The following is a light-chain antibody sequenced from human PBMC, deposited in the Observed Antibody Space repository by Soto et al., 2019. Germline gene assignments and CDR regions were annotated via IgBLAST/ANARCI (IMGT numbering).Light chain of an antibody. CDR2: GVS. CDR1: NSDVGGYNY. J-gene: IGLJ3*02. CDR3: CSYVDTDTWV. Sequence: QSALTQPRSVSGSPGQSVTISCTGTNSDVGGYNYVSWYQQYPGKAPKLMISGVSERPSAVPDRFSGSKSGNTASLTISGLQAEDEADYYCCSYVDTDTWVFGGGTKLTVL. V-gene: IGLV2-11*01.